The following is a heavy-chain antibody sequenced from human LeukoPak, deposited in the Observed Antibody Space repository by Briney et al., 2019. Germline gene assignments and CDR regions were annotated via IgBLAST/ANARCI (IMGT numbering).Heavy chain of an antibody. Sequence: GGSLRLSCAASGFIFSNYWMSWVRQAPGKGLEWVANIKHDGGVKYYVDSLKGRFTISRDNAKNSVYLQMNSLRAEDTAVYYCAKDDDTSDYYYYYGMDVWGQGTTVTVSS. CDR1: GFIFSNYW. D-gene: IGHD3-9*01. J-gene: IGHJ6*02. CDR3: AKDDDTSDYYYYYGMDV. V-gene: IGHV3-7*01. CDR2: IKHDGGVK.